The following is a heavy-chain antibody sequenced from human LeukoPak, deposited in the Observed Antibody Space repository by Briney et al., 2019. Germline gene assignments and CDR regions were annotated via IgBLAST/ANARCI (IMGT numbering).Heavy chain of an antibody. CDR2: IKEDGSET. CDR1: GFSFRAYW. V-gene: IGHV3-7*03. J-gene: IGHJ4*02. CDR3: ARVIWRQLAPFDY. D-gene: IGHD6-13*01. Sequence: GGSLRLSCAASGFSFRAYWMTWVRQAPGTGLEWVAIIKEDGSETYSMDSVKGRFTISRDDAKNSLYLQMNSLRGDGTAVYYCARVIWRQLAPFDYWGQGALVTVSS.